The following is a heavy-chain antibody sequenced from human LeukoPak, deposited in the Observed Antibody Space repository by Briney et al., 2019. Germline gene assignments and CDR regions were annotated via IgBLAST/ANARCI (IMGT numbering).Heavy chain of an antibody. CDR2: INHSGST. CDR1: GGSFSGYY. V-gene: IGHV4-34*01. CDR3: ARGDRQYTVTTFLRGGYFDY. J-gene: IGHJ4*02. Sequence: SETLSLTCAVSGGSFSGYYWSWIRQPPGKGLDWIGEINHSGSTNYNPSSKSRVTILVDTSKNQFYLKLSSVTAADTAVYYCARGDRQYTVTTFLRGGYFDYWGQGTLVTVSS. D-gene: IGHD4-17*01.